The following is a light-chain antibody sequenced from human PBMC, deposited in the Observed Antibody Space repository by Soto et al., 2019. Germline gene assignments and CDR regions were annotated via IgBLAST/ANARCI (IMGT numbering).Light chain of an antibody. Sequence: DIQMTQSPSTLSASVGDRVTITCRASQSMSSWLAWYQQKPGKAPKLLIYDASSLESGVPSRFNGSGSGTEFTLTINSLQPDDFATYYCQQYNSYWTFGQGTKVEIK. J-gene: IGKJ1*01. CDR3: QQYNSYWT. CDR1: QSMSSW. V-gene: IGKV1-5*01. CDR2: DAS.